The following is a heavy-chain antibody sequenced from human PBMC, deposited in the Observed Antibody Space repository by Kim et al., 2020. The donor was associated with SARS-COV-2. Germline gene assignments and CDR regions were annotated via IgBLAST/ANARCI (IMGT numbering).Heavy chain of an antibody. D-gene: IGHD3-16*01. J-gene: IGHJ4*02. Sequence: GGSLRLSCTASGFTFGDYAMSWFRQAPGKGLEWVGFIRSKAYGGTTEYAASVKGRFTISRDDSKSIAYLQMNSLKTEDTAVYYCTRDPWGGSPGGYFDYWGQGTLVTVSS. CDR2: IRSKAYGGTT. CDR1: GFTFGDYA. CDR3: TRDPWGGSPGGYFDY. V-gene: IGHV3-49*03.